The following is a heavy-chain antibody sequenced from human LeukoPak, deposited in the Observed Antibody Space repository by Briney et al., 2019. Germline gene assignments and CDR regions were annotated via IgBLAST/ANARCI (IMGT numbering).Heavy chain of an antibody. CDR1: GGSFSGYY. CDR3: VKSGGYGLIDY. CDR2: IYYSGST. D-gene: IGHD1-26*01. J-gene: IGHJ4*02. V-gene: IGHV4-34*01. Sequence: SETLSLTCAVYGGSFSGYYCSWIRQPPGKGLEWIGNIYYSGSTYYNASLQSRVTISIDTSKNQFSLRLNSVTAADTAMYFCVKSGGYGLIDYWGQGTLVTVSS.